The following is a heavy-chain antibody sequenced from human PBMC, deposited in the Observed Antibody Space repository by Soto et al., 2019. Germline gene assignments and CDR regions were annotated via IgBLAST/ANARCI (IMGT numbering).Heavy chain of an antibody. Sequence: GGSLRLSCAASGFTVSSNYMSWVRQAPGKGLEWVSVIYSGGSTYYADSVKGRFTISRDNSKNTLYLQMNSLRAEDTAVYYCARTMVRGVNYYYYYGMDVWGQGTTVTVSS. CDR3: ARTMVRGVNYYYYYGMDV. J-gene: IGHJ6*02. CDR1: GFTVSSNY. D-gene: IGHD3-10*01. CDR2: IYSGGST. V-gene: IGHV3-53*01.